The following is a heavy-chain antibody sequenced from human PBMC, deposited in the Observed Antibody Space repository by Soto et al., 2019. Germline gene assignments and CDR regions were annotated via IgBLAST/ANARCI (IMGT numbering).Heavy chain of an antibody. J-gene: IGHJ3*01. V-gene: IGHV3-23*01. CDR2: ISGSGGST. D-gene: IGHD2-15*01. CDR3: AKNRYSSASTTVVGHD. Sequence: GGSLRLSCTASGFTFSSYAMSWVRQAPGKGLEWVSAISGSGGSTYYADSVKGRFTISRDNSKNTLYLQMNSLRAEDTAVYYCAKNRYSSASTTVVGHDWGQGTMVTVSS. CDR1: GFTFSSYA.